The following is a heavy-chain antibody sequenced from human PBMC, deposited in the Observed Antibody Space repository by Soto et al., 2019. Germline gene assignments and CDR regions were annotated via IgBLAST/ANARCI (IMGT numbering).Heavy chain of an antibody. CDR3: ASSQFDILKRSWFDP. J-gene: IGHJ5*02. CDR2: IYYSGST. Sequence: SETLSLTCTVSGGSISSGGYYWSWIRHHPGKGLEWIGYIYYSGSTYYNPSLKSRVTISVDTSKNQFSLKLSSVTAADTAVYYCASSQFDILKRSWFDPWGQGTLVTVSS. D-gene: IGHD3-9*01. CDR1: GGSISSGGYY. V-gene: IGHV4-31*03.